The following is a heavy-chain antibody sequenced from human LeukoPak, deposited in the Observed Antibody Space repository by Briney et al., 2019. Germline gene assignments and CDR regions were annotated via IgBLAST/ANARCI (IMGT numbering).Heavy chain of an antibody. D-gene: IGHD3-9*01. CDR2: INPNSGGT. J-gene: IGHJ4*02. Sequence: ASVKVSCKASGYTFTDYYINWVRQAPGQGRDWMGRINPNSGGTNYAQKVQGRVTMTRDTSISTAYMELSRLRSDDTAVFFFQAEDGIRYFDWLFPYYFDYWGQGTLVTVSS. V-gene: IGHV1-2*06. CDR3: QAEDGIRYFDWLFPYYFDY. CDR1: GYTFTDYY.